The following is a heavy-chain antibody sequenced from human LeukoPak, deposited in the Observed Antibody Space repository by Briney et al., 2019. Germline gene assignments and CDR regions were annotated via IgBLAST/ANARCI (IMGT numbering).Heavy chain of an antibody. D-gene: IGHD3-10*01. J-gene: IGHJ6*03. V-gene: IGHV4-34*01. CDR1: GGSFSGYY. CDR2: MNHSGST. CDR3: ARLTKNDSGTYRFGKKKRGYMDV. Sequence: SETLSLTCAVYGGSFSGYYWSWIRQPPGKGVEWIGEMNHSGSTNYNPSLKSRVTISVDTSKNQFSLRLSSVTAADTAVYYCARLTKNDSGTYRFGKKKRGYMDVWGKGTTVTISS.